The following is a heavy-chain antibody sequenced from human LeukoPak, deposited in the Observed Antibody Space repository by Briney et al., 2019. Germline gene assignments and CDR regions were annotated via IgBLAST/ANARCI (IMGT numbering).Heavy chain of an antibody. CDR2: IYYSGST. V-gene: IGHV4-59*08. CDR3: ARLVGRYCSSTSCYRENWFDP. Sequence: ETLSLTCTVSGGSISSYYWSWIRQPPGKGLEWIGYIYYSGSTNYNPSLKSRVTISVDTSKNQFSLKLSSVTAADTAVYYCARLVGRYCSSTSCYRENWFDPWGQGTLVTVSS. J-gene: IGHJ5*02. D-gene: IGHD2-2*01. CDR1: GGSISSYY.